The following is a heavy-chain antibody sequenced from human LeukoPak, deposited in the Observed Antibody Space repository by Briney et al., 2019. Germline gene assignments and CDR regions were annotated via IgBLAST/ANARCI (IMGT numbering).Heavy chain of an antibody. J-gene: IGHJ6*03. D-gene: IGHD3-10*01. Sequence: ASVKVSCKASGGTFSSYAISWVRQAPGQGLEWMGGIIPIFGTANYAQKFQGRVTITTDEYTSTAYMELSSLRSDDTAVYYCARQAYGSGSYYNHYYYYYMDVWGKGTTVTVSS. CDR3: ARQAYGSGSYYNHYYYYYMDV. CDR2: IIPIFGTA. V-gene: IGHV1-69*05. CDR1: GGTFSSYA.